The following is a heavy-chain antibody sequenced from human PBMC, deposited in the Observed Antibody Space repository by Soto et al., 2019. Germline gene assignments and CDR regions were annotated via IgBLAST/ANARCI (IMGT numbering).Heavy chain of an antibody. CDR3: ARDLGYGGNSGAFGV. J-gene: IGHJ3*01. CDR1: GYTFTNYY. V-gene: IGHV1-2*02. D-gene: IGHD4-17*01. CDR2: INPNRGGT. Sequence: QVQLVQSGAEVKKPGASVKVSCEASGYTFTNYYIHWVRQARGQGLEWMGWINPNRGGTNFAQKFQGRVSMTRDTSITTAYMELNRLTSDDTAVYYCARDLGYGGNSGAFGVWGQGTMITVSS.